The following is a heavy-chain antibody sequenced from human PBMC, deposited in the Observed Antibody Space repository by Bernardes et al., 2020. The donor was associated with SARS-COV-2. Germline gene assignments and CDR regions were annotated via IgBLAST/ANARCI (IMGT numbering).Heavy chain of an antibody. CDR1: GFTVSSNY. V-gene: IGHV3-53*01. Sequence: GGSLRLSCAASGFTVSSNYMSWVRQAPGKGLEWVSVIYSGGTTYYADSVKGRFTISRDNSTNTLYLQMNSLRAEDTAVYYCARDPRSVAYYCGMDVWGQGTTVTVSS. J-gene: IGHJ6*02. CDR3: ARDPRSVAYYCGMDV. CDR2: IYSGGTT.